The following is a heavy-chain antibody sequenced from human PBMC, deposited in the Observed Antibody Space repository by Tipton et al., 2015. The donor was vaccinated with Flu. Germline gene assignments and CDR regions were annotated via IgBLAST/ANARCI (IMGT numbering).Heavy chain of an antibody. J-gene: IGHJ1*01. CDR2: IYYSGST. D-gene: IGHD6-19*01. Sequence: TLSLTCTASGDSISSRYYWGWIRQPPGRGLEWIGCIYYSGSTYYNPSLKSRVTISIDTSRNQFTLKLSSVTAADTAVYYCAREKDSRGSEYFQHWGQGTLVTDSS. CDR1: GDSISSRYY. CDR3: AREKDSRGSEYFQH. V-gene: IGHV4-38-2*02.